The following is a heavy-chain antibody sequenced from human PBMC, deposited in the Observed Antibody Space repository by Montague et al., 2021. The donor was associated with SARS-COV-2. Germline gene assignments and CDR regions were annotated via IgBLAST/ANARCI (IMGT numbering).Heavy chain of an antibody. CDR2: FYYSGNT. V-gene: IGHV4-39*01. D-gene: IGHD2-2*01. J-gene: IGHJ4*02. CDR3: ARRRVRLGYFDF. Sequence: SETLSLTCTVSGGSISSNYYYWVWNRQPPGKGLEWFGNFYYSGNTYYNPSIKGRVTISMDTSKNQLSLKLNSVTATDTAIYHCARRRVRLGYFDFWGQGTLVTVSS. CDR1: GGSISSNYYY.